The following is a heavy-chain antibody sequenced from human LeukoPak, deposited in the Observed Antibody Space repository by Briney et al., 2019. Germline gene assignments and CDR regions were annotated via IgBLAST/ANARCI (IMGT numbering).Heavy chain of an antibody. V-gene: IGHV1-46*01. CDR2: INPSGGST. CDR3: ASRYIAAAGRVFDY. D-gene: IGHD6-13*01. J-gene: IGHJ4*02. CDR1: GYTFTSYY. Sequence: GASVKVSCKASGYTFTSYYMHWVRQAPGQGLEWMGIINPSGGSTSYAQKFQGRVTMTRDTSTSTVYMELSSLRSEDTAVYYCASRYIAAAGRVFDYWGREPWSPSPQ.